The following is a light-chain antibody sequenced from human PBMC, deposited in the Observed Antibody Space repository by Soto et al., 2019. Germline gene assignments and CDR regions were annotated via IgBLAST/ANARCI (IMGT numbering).Light chain of an antibody. CDR1: SSDVGGYNY. J-gene: IGLJ1*01. CDR3: SSYTSSSTV. CDR2: DVS. V-gene: IGLV2-14*01. Sequence: ALTQPASVSGSPGQSITISRTGTSSDVGGYNYVSWYQQHPGKAPKLMIYDVSNRPSGVSNRFSGSKSGNTASLTISGLQAEDEADYYCSSYTSSSTVFGTGTKVTVL.